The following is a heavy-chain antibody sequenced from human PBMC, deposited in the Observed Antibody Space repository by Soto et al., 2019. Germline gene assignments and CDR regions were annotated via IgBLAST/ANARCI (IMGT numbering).Heavy chain of an antibody. D-gene: IGHD2-8*01. J-gene: IGHJ3*01. Sequence: ASVKVSCKASGGTFSSYAISWVRQAPGQGLEWMGGIIPIFGTANYAQKFQGRVTITADESTSTAYMELSSLRSEDTAVYYCARDAVYAFGPRRPLSAEPPHTLLFTTSLDHWGQGTMVTVSS. CDR1: GGTFSSYA. CDR2: IIPIFGTA. V-gene: IGHV1-69*13. CDR3: ARDAVYAFGPRRPLSAEPPHTLLFTTSLDH.